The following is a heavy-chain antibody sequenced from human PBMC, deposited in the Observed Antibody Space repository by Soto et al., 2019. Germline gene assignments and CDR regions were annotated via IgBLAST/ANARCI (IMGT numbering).Heavy chain of an antibody. V-gene: IGHV1-69*02. CDR3: PRLAYYDSSGSLDY. J-gene: IGHJ4*02. CDR1: GGTFSSYT. Sequence: QVQLVQSGAEVKKPGSSVKVSCKASGGTFSSYTISWVRQAPGQGLEWMGRIIPILGIGNYAQKFQGRVTITADKSTSTAYMELSSLRSEYTAVYYCPRLAYYDSSGSLDYWGQGTLVTVSS. CDR2: IIPILGIG. D-gene: IGHD3-22*01.